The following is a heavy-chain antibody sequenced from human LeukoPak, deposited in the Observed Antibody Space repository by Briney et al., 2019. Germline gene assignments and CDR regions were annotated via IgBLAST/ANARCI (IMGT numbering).Heavy chain of an antibody. CDR3: ARERRGYSSSWYGY. J-gene: IGHJ4*02. D-gene: IGHD6-13*01. Sequence: GASVKVSCKASGYTFTSYAMHWVRQAPGQRLEWMGWINAGNGNTKYSQKFQGRVAITRDTSASTAYMELSSLRSEDTAVYYCARERRGYSSSWYGYWGQGTLVTVSS. V-gene: IGHV1-3*01. CDR1: GYTFTSYA. CDR2: INAGNGNT.